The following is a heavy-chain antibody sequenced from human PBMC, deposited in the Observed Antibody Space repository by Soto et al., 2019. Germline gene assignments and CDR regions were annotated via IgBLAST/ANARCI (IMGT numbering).Heavy chain of an antibody. J-gene: IGHJ4*01. Sequence: EVQLLESGGGLVQPGGSLRLSCAASGFTFTNYAMNWVRHSPGKGLEWVASVIGTGIDTYHAASVKGRFTISRDNSRNTMYPEMNTLTAEDTNMIQRANATRVQRIGAHCSAFAFWGRGIQLTVS. CDR3: ANATRVQRIGAHCSAFAF. CDR1: GFTFTNYA. D-gene: IGHD2-21*02. V-gene: IGHV3-23*01. CDR2: VIGTGIDT.